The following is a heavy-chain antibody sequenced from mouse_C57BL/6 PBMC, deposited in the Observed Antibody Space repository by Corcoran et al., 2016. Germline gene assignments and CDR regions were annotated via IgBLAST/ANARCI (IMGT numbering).Heavy chain of an antibody. CDR3: ASPFYYDYDDFCDY. J-gene: IGHJ2*01. V-gene: IGHV1-80*01. CDR1: GYAFSSYW. D-gene: IGHD2-4*01. Sequence: QVQLQQSGAELVKPGASVKISCKASGYAFSSYWMNWVKQRPGKGLEWIGQIYPGDGDTNYNGKFKGKATLTADKSSSTAYMQLSSLTAEDSAVYFCASPFYYDYDDFCDYWGQGTTLTVSS. CDR2: IYPGDGDT.